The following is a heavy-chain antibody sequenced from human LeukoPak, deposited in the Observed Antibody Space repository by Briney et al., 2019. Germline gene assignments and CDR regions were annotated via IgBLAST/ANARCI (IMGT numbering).Heavy chain of an antibody. V-gene: IGHV3-21*01. J-gene: IGHJ4*02. Sequence: GGSLRLSCAASGSRISDYTMDWVRQAPGKGLEWVSSITTSSTYISYADSVKGRFTISRDNAKNSLYLQMNSLRAEDTAVYYCARGKYSSGWFDYWGQGTLVTVSS. CDR3: ARGKYSSGWFDY. CDR2: ITTSSTYI. CDR1: GSRISDYT. D-gene: IGHD6-19*01.